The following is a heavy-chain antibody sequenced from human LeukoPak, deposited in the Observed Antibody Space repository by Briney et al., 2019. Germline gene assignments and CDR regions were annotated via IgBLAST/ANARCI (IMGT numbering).Heavy chain of an antibody. D-gene: IGHD4-17*01. V-gene: IGHV3-7*01. Sequence: GGSLRLSCAAFVFTFNTHLMSCVCQTPRKRLECVANIKEDVSEKYYVDSVKGRFTISRDNAQNSLYLQMNSLRVEDTAVYYCARDRHGDTGDWYFDLWGRGTLVTVSS. J-gene: IGHJ2*01. CDR1: VFTFNTHL. CDR3: ARDRHGDTGDWYFDL. CDR2: IKEDVSEK.